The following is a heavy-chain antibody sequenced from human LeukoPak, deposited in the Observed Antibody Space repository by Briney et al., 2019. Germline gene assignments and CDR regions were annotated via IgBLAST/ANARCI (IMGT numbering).Heavy chain of an antibody. J-gene: IGHJ4*02. CDR2: IKHDGSKK. CDR3: ARWAFYYYDTSGSYYFDH. D-gene: IGHD3-22*01. CDR1: GFTFSSFW. V-gene: IGHV3-7*01. Sequence: GGSLRLSCAASGFTFSSFWMSWVRQAPGKGLEWVANIKHDGSKKNYVDSVKGRFTISRDNANNSLSLEMTSLRAEDTAVYYCARWAFYYYDTSGSYYFDHWGQGTLVTVSS.